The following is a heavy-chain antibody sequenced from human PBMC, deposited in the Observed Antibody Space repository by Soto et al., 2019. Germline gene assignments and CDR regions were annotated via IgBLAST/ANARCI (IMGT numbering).Heavy chain of an antibody. CDR1: GGSFSGYY. V-gene: IGHV4-34*01. CDR3: ARGPEYSVVVPAAPAKYYFDY. D-gene: IGHD2-2*01. CDR2: INHSGST. J-gene: IGHJ4*02. Sequence: QVQLQQWGAGLLKPSETLSLTCAVYGGSFSGYYWCWIRQPPGKGLEWIGEINHSGSTNYNPSLKSRVTISVDTSKNQFSLKLSSVTAADTAVYYCARGPEYSVVVPAAPAKYYFDYWGQGTLVTVSS.